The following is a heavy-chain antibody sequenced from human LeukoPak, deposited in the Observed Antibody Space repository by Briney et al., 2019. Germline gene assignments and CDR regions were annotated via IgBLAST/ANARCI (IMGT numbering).Heavy chain of an antibody. CDR1: GFIFTTYS. CDR2: IARSGSNA. J-gene: IGHJ3*02. D-gene: IGHD2-2*02. Sequence: GALRLSCAASGFIFTTYSMIWVRQAPGKGLEWVSYIARSGSNAHYADSVKGRFTISRDNAKNSLYLQMNSLRAEDTAVYYCARLDTLDAFDIWGQGTMATVSS. CDR3: ARLDTLDAFDI. V-gene: IGHV3-48*04.